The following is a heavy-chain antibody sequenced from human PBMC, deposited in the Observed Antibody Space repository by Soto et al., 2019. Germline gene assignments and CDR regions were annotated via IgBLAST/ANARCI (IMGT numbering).Heavy chain of an antibody. Sequence: PSETLSLTCTVSGDSISSNQWGWIRQPPGKGLEWIGYISKSGSANHNPSLKSRLSMSLDTSKNQFSLKLTSVTAADTAVYYCAREKSVVFGMAHPYWYFDLWGRGTLVTAPQ. D-gene: IGHD3-3*01. J-gene: IGHJ2*01. CDR3: AREKSVVFGMAHPYWYFDL. V-gene: IGHV4-4*08. CDR1: GDSISSNQ. CDR2: ISKSGSA.